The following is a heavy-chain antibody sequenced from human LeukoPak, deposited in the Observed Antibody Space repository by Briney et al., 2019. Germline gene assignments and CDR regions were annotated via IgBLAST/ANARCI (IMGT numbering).Heavy chain of an antibody. CDR1: GFTFSSYA. Sequence: GGSLRLSCSASGFTFSSYAMHWVRQAPGKGLEYVSAISSNGGSTYYADSVKGRFTISRDNSKNTLYLQMNSLRAEGTAVYYCASSKRMVYAIYNYGMDVWGQGTTVTVSS. CDR2: ISSNGGST. V-gene: IGHV3-64*04. J-gene: IGHJ6*02. D-gene: IGHD2-8*01. CDR3: ASSKRMVYAIYNYGMDV.